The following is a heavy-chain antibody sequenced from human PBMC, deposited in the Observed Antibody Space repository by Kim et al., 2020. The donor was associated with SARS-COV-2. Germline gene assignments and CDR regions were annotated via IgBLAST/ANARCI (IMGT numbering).Heavy chain of an antibody. J-gene: IGHJ6*01. CDR3: AKSNITMFQGVLYGMDV. V-gene: IGHV3-9*01. CDR1: GFTFDDYA. CDR2: ISWNSGTI. Sequence: GGSLRLSCAASGFTFDDYAMHWVRQAPGKGLEWVSGISWNSGTIGYADSVKGRFTISRDNAKNSLYLKMNSLRTEDTALYYCAKSNITMFQGVLYGMDV. D-gene: IGHD3-10*01.